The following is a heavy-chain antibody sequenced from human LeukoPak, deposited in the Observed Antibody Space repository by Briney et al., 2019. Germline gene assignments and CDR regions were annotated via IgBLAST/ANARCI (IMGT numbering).Heavy chain of an antibody. CDR1: GGSISSGGYY. CDR2: IYHSGST. J-gene: IGHJ4*02. D-gene: IGHD6-13*01. CDR3: ARGGGIAAATRP. V-gene: IGHV4-30-2*01. Sequence: SQTLSLTCTVSGGSISSGGYYWSWIRQPPGKGLEWIGYIYHSGSTYYNPSLKSRVTISVDRSKNQFSLKLSSVTAADTAVYYCARGGGIAAATRPWGQGTLVTVSS.